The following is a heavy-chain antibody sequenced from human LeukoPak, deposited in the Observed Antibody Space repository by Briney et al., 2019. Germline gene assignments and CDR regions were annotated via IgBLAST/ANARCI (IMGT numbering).Heavy chain of an antibody. CDR2: IYYSGST. CDR3: ARQSSGWYRDAFDI. D-gene: IGHD6-19*01. V-gene: IGHV4-61*01. J-gene: IGHJ3*02. CDR1: GGSVSSGSYY. Sequence: SETLSLTCTVSGGSVSSGSYYWIWIRQPPGKGLEWIGYIYYSGSTNYNPSLKSRVTISVDTSKNQFSLKLSSVTAADTAGYYCARQSSGWYRDAFDIWGQGTMVTVSS.